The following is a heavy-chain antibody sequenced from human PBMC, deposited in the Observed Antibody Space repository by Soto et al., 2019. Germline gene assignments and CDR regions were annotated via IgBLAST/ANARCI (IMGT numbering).Heavy chain of an antibody. CDR1: GFSLSTSGVG. CDR2: NYWNDDK. Sequence: SVPTLVNPTHTLTLACTFSGFSLSTSGVGVGWIRQPPGKALDWLAVNYWNDDKRYSPALRTRLTITKDTSKNQVVLRMTNLDPVDTSTYCSAHTYVREFHYCGQGKLVTFCS. V-gene: IGHV2-5*01. J-gene: IGHJ4*02. CDR3: AHTYVREFHY. D-gene: IGHD3-10*02.